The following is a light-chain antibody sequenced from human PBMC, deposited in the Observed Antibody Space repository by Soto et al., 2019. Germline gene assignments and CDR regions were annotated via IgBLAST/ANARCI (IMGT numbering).Light chain of an antibody. CDR3: GTWDSSLTGGV. Sequence: QSALTQPPSVSAAPGQKVNITCSGSNSNIGNSYVSWYQQLPGTAPRLLIYDNNKRPSGIPDRFSGSKSGTSATLAITGLQTGDEADYYCGTWDSSLTGGVFGGGTKLTVL. J-gene: IGLJ3*02. CDR2: DNN. CDR1: NSNIGNSY. V-gene: IGLV1-51*01.